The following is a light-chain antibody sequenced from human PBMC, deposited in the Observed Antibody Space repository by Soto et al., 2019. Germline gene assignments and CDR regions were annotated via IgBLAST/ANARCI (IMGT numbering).Light chain of an antibody. Sequence: DIQMTQSPPTLSASLVYSFTVTFLASQSISTWLAWYQQKPGRAPKLLIYDSSSLESGVPSRFSGSGSGTDFTLTISGLQPDDFATYYCQQYHTFSIAFGQGTRLEIK. J-gene: IGKJ5*01. V-gene: IGKV1-5*01. CDR2: DSS. CDR1: QSISTW. CDR3: QQYHTFSIA.